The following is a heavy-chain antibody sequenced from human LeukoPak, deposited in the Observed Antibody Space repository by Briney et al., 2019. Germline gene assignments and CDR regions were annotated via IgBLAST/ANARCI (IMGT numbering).Heavy chain of an antibody. CDR3: ARGPYYYDSSGEKAYYFDY. D-gene: IGHD3-22*01. CDR2: IYYSGST. CDR1: GGSISSYY. Sequence: SETLSLTCTVSGGSISSYYWSWIRQPPGKGLEWIGYIYYSGSTYYNPSLKSRVTISVDTSKNQFSLKLSSVTAADTAVYYCARGPYYYDSSGEKAYYFDYWGQGTLVAVSS. V-gene: IGHV4-59*08. J-gene: IGHJ4*02.